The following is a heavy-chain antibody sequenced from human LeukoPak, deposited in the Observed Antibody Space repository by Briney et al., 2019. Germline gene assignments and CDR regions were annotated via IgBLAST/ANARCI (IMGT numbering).Heavy chain of an antibody. CDR3: ANFDGSSQAFHL. D-gene: IGHD6-13*01. Sequence: GGSLRLSCAASGFTFSNFGMHWVRQAPGKGLEWVAAVLYDGSKKFYSDSVKGRFSIYRDNSNYTLFVQMHSLRPDDTAVYYCANFDGSSQAFHLWGQGTMVTVSS. V-gene: IGHV3-30*18. J-gene: IGHJ3*01. CDR1: GFTFSNFG. CDR2: VLYDGSKK.